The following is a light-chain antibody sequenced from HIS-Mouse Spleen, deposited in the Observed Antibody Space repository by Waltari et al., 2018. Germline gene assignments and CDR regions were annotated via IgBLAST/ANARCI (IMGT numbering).Light chain of an antibody. J-gene: IGKJ2*01. CDR2: KAS. V-gene: IGKV1-5*03. Sequence: DIQMTQSPSTLSASVGDRVTITCRASQSISSWWAWYQQKPGKAPKLLIYKASSLESGVPSRFSGSGSGTEFTLTISSLQPDDFATYYVQQYNSYSPGYTFGQGTKLEIK. CDR3: QQYNSYSPGYT. CDR1: QSISSW.